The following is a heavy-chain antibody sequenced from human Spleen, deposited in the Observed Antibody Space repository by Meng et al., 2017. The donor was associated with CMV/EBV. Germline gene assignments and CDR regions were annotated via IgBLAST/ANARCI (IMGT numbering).Heavy chain of an antibody. CDR3: ARKGYCTSTSCYNDY. CDR2: INHSGST. Sequence: SETLSLTCAVYGGSFSGYYWSWIRQPPGKGLEWIGEINHSGSTNYNPSLKSRVTISVDTSKNQFSLKLNSVTAADTAVYYCARKGYCTSTSCYNDYWGQGTLVTVSS. D-gene: IGHD2-2*02. CDR1: GGSFSGYY. J-gene: IGHJ4*02. V-gene: IGHV4-34*01.